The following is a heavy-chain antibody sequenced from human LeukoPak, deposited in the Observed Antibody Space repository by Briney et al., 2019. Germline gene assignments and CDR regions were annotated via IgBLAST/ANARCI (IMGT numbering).Heavy chain of an antibody. CDR1: GFTFSSYA. D-gene: IGHD5-18*01. CDR3: ARSIQLWLVGY. CDR2: ISYDASNK. J-gene: IGHJ4*02. Sequence: GRSLRLSCAASGFTFSSYAMHWVRQAPGKGLEWVAVISYDASNKYSADSVKGRFTISRDNSKNTLYLQMNSLRAEDTAVYYCARSIQLWLVGYWGQGTLVTVSS. V-gene: IGHV3-30*04.